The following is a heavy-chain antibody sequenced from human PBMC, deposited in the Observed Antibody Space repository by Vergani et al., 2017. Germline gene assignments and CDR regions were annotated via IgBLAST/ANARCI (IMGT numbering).Heavy chain of an antibody. V-gene: IGHV4-59*02. CDR3: GRVADCYGLGSRLLDL. CDR1: GASVNSYY. Sequence: QVKLQESGPGLVKPSETLSLTCTVSGASVNSYYWSWIRQPPGKGLEWMGYVSFRGDTLYDPSVKGRMTISLNTSKNQFSLKLNSVTAADTAVYYCGRVADCYGLGSRLLDLWGQGILVTVSS. J-gene: IGHJ5*02. D-gene: IGHD3-10*01. CDR2: VSFRGDT.